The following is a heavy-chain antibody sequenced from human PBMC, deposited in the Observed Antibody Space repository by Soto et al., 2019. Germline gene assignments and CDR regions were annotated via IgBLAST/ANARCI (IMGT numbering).Heavy chain of an antibody. Sequence: GGSLRLSCAASGFTFSSYGMHWVRQAPGKGLEWVAVIWYDGSNKYYAEYVKGRFTISRDNSKNKLYLQMNSLRAEDTAVYYCARVRIAAAGLSDYWGQGTLVTVSS. V-gene: IGHV3-33*01. J-gene: IGHJ4*02. CDR1: GFTFSSYG. D-gene: IGHD6-13*01. CDR2: IWYDGSNK. CDR3: ARVRIAAAGLSDY.